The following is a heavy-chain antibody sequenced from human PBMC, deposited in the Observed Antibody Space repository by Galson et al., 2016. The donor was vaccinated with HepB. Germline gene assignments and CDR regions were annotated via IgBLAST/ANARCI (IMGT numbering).Heavy chain of an antibody. Sequence: SLRLSCAASGFTFSTYWMHWVRQTPEKGLVWVSLINSDGSSTSYADSVKGRFTISRGNAKNTLYLQMNSLRAEDTAVYYCARVRGDITLLQGKLRPNNWFDPWGQGTLVTVSS. CDR1: GFTFSTYW. V-gene: IGHV3-74*01. D-gene: IGHD3-10*01. CDR2: INSDGSST. J-gene: IGHJ5*02. CDR3: ARVRGDITLLQGKLRPNNWFDP.